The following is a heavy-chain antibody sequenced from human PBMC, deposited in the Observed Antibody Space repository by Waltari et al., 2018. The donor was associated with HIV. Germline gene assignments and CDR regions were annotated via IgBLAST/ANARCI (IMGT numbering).Heavy chain of an antibody. CDR2: ISDDGSNK. D-gene: IGHD3-10*01. V-gene: IGHV3-30*04. Sequence: QVQLVESGGGVVQPGRSLRLSCAASGFTFSSYAMHWVRQAPGKGLEWVAVISDDGSNKYYADSVKGRFTISRDNSKNTLYLQMNSLRAEDTAVYYCARIPVRVEYYFDYWGQGTLVTVSS. CDR1: GFTFSSYA. J-gene: IGHJ4*02. CDR3: ARIPVRVEYYFDY.